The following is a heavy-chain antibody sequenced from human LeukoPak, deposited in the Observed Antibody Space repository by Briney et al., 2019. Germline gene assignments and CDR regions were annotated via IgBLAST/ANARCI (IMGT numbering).Heavy chain of an antibody. CDR3: ARVGGSGSYLHWFDP. CDR1: GGSISGTNW. J-gene: IGHJ5*02. Sequence: SETLSLTCGVSGGSISGTNWWSWVRQPPGQGLEWIGEISLAGQTNYNPSLNGRVTISVDTSKNQFSLKLSSVTAADTAVYYCARVGGSGSYLHWFDPWGQGTLVTVSS. V-gene: IGHV4-4*02. D-gene: IGHD3-10*01. CDR2: ISLAGQT.